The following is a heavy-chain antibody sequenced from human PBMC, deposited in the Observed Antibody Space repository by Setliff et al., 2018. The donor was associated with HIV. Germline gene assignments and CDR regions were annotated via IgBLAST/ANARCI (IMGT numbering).Heavy chain of an antibody. CDR2: INWNGGST. V-gene: IGHV3-20*04. CDR3: ARKLRPGHGVDV. CDR1: GFTFSSYA. J-gene: IGHJ6*02. Sequence: PGGSLRLSCAAPGFTFSSYAMSWVRQAPGKGLEWVSGINWNGGSTGYADSVKGRFTISRDNAKNSLYLQMNSLRAEDTALYYCARKLRPGHGVDVWGQGTTVTVSS. D-gene: IGHD3-10*01.